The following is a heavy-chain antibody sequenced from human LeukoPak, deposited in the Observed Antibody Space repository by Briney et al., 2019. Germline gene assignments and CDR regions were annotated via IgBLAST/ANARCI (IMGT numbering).Heavy chain of an antibody. CDR1: GGSISSYY. J-gene: IGHJ4*02. Sequence: SETLSLTCTVSGGSISSYYWSWIRQPPGKGLEWIGYIYYSGSTNYNPSLKSRVTISVDTSKNQFSLKLSSVTAADTAVYYCARSNGYYYDSSGSELDYWGQGTLATVSS. CDR2: IYYSGST. D-gene: IGHD3-22*01. CDR3: ARSNGYYYDSSGSELDY. V-gene: IGHV4-59*01.